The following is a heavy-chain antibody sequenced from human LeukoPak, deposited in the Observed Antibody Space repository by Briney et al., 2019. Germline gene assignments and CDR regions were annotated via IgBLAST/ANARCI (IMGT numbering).Heavy chain of an antibody. CDR1: GGSISSYY. CDR3: AREADCGGDCYYFDY. J-gene: IGHJ4*02. Sequence: SETLSLTCTVSGGSISSYYWSWIRQPPGKGLGWIGYIYYSGSTNYNPSLKSRVTILVDTSKNQFSLELSSVTAADTAVYYCAREADCGGDCYYFDYWGQGTLVTVSS. CDR2: IYYSGST. D-gene: IGHD2-21*01. V-gene: IGHV4-59*01.